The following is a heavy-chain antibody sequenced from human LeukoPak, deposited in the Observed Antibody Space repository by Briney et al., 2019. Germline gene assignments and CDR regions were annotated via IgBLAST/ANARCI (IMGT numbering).Heavy chain of an antibody. V-gene: IGHV3-7*01. CDR2: IKQDGSEK. J-gene: IGHJ4*02. CDR1: GFTFSRYW. D-gene: IGHD3-10*01. CDR3: AREGYYGSGSYYRSPYDY. Sequence: GGSLRLSCAASGFTFSRYWMSWVRQAPGKGLEWVANIKQDGSEKYYVDSVKGRFTISRDNAKNSLYLQMNSLRAEDTAVYYCAREGYYGSGSYYRSPYDYWGQGTLVTVSS.